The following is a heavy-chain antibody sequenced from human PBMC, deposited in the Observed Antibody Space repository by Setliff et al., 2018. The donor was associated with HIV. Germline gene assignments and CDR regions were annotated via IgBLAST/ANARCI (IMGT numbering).Heavy chain of an antibody. Sequence: NPSETLSLTCTVSGGSISSSSYYWGWIRQPPGKGLEWIGSIYYSGSTYYNPSLKSRVTISVDTSKNQFSLKLSSVTAADTAVYYCASRYHYYDSSGYYRQGAFDIWGQGTMVTV. CDR1: GGSISSSSYY. D-gene: IGHD3-22*01. CDR2: IYYSGST. CDR3: ASRYHYYDSSGYYRQGAFDI. V-gene: IGHV4-39*01. J-gene: IGHJ3*02.